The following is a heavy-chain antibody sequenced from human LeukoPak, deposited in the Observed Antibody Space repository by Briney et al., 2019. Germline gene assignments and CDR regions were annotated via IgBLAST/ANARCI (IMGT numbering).Heavy chain of an antibody. V-gene: IGHV4-34*01. CDR1: GGSFSGYY. D-gene: IGHD3-22*01. CDR3: ANGRFYYDSSGYSSHNWFDP. Sequence: SETLSLTCAVSGGSFSGYYWSWIRQPPGKGLEWIGEINHSGSTNYNPSLKSRVTISVDTSKNQFSLKLSSVTAADTAVYYCANGRFYYDSSGYSSHNWFDPWGQGTLVTVSS. J-gene: IGHJ5*02. CDR2: INHSGST.